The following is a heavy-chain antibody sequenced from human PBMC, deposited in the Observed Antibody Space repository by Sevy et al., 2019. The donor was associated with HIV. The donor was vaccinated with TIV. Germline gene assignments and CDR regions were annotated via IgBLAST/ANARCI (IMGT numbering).Heavy chain of an antibody. Sequence: GGSLRLSCAASGFTFSSYAMSWVRQAPGKGLEWVSAISGSGGDTHYAHSVKGRFTISRDNSKNTLYLQMNSLRADDTAVYYCAKDLVVLVGDALDIWGQGTMVTVSS. CDR1: GFTFSSYA. CDR2: ISGSGGDT. CDR3: AKDLVVLVGDALDI. J-gene: IGHJ3*02. D-gene: IGHD2-8*02. V-gene: IGHV3-23*01.